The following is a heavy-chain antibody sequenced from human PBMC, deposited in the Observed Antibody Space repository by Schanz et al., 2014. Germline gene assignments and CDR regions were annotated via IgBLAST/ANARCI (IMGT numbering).Heavy chain of an antibody. V-gene: IGHV3-33*01. CDR3: ARANYRRKINFDY. CDR2: IWYDGSNK. Sequence: QVQLVESGGGVVQPGGSLRLSCAASGFIFSNYGMHWVRQAPGKWLEWVAVIWYDGSNKYYADSVKGRFTMSRDNSKNTLYLQMNSLRAEDTAVYYCARANYRRKINFDYWGRGTLVTVSS. CDR1: GFIFSNYG. D-gene: IGHD3-10*01. J-gene: IGHJ4*02.